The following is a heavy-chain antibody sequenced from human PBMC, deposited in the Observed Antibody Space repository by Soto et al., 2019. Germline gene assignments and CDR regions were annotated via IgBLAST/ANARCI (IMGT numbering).Heavy chain of an antibody. D-gene: IGHD5-12*01. CDR1: GYTFTNYG. Sequence: VSVKVSCKASGYTFTNYGISWVRQAPGQGLEWMGWISAYNGNTNYAQRLQDRVTMTTDTSTNTAYMELRSLRSDDTAMYYCARDGYPAYNWLDPWGQGTLVTVSS. J-gene: IGHJ5*02. CDR2: ISAYNGNT. V-gene: IGHV1-18*01. CDR3: ARDGYPAYNWLDP.